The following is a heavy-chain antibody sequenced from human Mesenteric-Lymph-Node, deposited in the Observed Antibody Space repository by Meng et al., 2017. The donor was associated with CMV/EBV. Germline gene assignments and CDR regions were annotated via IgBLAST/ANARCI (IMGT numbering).Heavy chain of an antibody. V-gene: IGHV3-9*01. CDR2: ISWNGGHI. J-gene: IGHJ4*02. CDR3: ARDGLSAFCGGDCPYYFDS. Sequence: SLKISCAASGFSLDDYAIHWIRQSPGKGLEWVSGISWNGGHIEYADSMKGRFTISRDNGKNSLHLQMNSLRAEDTAVYYCARDGLSAFCGGDCPYYFDSWGQGTLVTVSS. D-gene: IGHD2-21*01. CDR1: GFSLDDYA.